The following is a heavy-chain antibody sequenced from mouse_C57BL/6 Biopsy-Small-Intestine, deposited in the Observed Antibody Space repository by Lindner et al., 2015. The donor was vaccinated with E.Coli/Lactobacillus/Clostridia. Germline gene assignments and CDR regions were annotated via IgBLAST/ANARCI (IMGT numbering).Heavy chain of an antibody. Sequence: SVKVSCKASGYTFTSYDINWVRQAPGKGLEWMGGYDPEHGETIYAQKFQGRVTMTEDTSTSTVYMELRSLRSDDTAVYYCATYMPPRPSDAFDIWGQGTLVTVS. V-gene: IGHV1-18*01. J-gene: IGHJ3*01. CDR1: GYTFTSYD. CDR3: ATYMPPRPSDAFDI. CDR2: YDPEHGET. D-gene: IGHD1-3*01.